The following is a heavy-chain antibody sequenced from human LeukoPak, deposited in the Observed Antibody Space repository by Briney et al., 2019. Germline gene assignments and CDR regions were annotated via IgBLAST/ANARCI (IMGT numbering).Heavy chain of an antibody. V-gene: IGHV3-11*04. CDR3: VRGGYCSGGTCYKWNAFDI. J-gene: IGHJ3*02. D-gene: IGHD2-15*01. CDR1: GFTFGYAW. Sequence: GGSLRLSCAASGFTFGYAWMSWVRQAPGKGLEWVSYIVSSGSSIYYADSVRGRFTISRDNAKNSLYLQMNSLRAEDTAIYYCVRGGYCSGGTCYKWNAFDIWGQGTRVTVSS. CDR2: IVSSGSSI.